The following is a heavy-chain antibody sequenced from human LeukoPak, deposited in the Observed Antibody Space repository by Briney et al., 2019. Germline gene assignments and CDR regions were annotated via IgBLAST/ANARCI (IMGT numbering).Heavy chain of an antibody. V-gene: IGHV1-8*03. J-gene: IGHJ6*03. CDR3: ARGYYGSGSYPIDYYYYYYMDV. Sequence: GASVKVSCKASGYTFTGYYMHWVRQATGQGLEWMGWMNPNSGNTGYAQKFQGRVTITRNTSISTAYMELSSLRSEDTAVYYCARGYYGSGSYPIDYYYYYYMDVWGKGTTVTVSS. CDR2: MNPNSGNT. CDR1: GYTFTGYY. D-gene: IGHD3-10*01.